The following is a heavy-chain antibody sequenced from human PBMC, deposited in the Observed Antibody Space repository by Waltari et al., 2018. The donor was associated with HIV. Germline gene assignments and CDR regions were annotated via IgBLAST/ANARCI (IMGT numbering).Heavy chain of an antibody. Sequence: QVQLQESGPGLVKPSETLSLTCTVSGGSISGYYWSWIRTPPGKGLEWIGYIYYSGSTNYNPSLKSRVTISVDTSKNQFSLKLSSVPAADTAVYYCARDRFPDGYNDYWGQGTLVTVSS. CDR2: IYYSGST. CDR3: ARDRFPDGYNDY. D-gene: IGHD5-12*01. V-gene: IGHV4-59*01. CDR1: GGSISGYY. J-gene: IGHJ4*02.